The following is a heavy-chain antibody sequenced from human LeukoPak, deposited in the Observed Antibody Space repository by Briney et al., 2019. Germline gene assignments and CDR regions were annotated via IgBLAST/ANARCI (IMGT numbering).Heavy chain of an antibody. J-gene: IGHJ3*02. V-gene: IGHV3-48*03. D-gene: IGHD1-26*01. Sequence: GGSLGLSCAASGFTFSSYEMNWVRQAPGKGLEWVSYISSSGSTIYYADSVKGRFTISRDNAKNSLYLQMNSLRAEDTAVYYCAREVDNSQWDDAFDIWGQGTMVTVSS. CDR1: GFTFSSYE. CDR2: ISSSGSTI. CDR3: AREVDNSQWDDAFDI.